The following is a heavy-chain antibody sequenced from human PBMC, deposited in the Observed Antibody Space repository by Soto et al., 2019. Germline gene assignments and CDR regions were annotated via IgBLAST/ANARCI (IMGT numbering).Heavy chain of an antibody. J-gene: IGHJ4*02. CDR1: GGTFSSYA. CDR2: IIPIFGTA. D-gene: IGHD5-18*01. Sequence: SVKVSCKASGGTFSSYAISWVRQAPGQGLEWMGGIIPIFGTANYAQKFQGRVTITADKSASTAYMELSSLRSEDTAVYYCASNVDTAMVGLFDYWGQGTLVTVSS. CDR3: ASNVDTAMVGLFDY. V-gene: IGHV1-69*06.